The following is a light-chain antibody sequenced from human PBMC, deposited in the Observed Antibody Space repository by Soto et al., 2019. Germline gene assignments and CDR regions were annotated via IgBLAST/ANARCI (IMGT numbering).Light chain of an antibody. Sequence: QSVLTQPPSVSGAPGQMVTISCTGSSSNFGAGYDVHWYQQLPGTAPKLLIYGTTNRPSGVPDRFSGSKSGTSASLAITGLQAEDEADYYCQSYDSSLSAYVFGTGTKV. CDR3: QSYDSSLSAYV. CDR1: SSNFGAGYD. CDR2: GTT. V-gene: IGLV1-40*01. J-gene: IGLJ1*01.